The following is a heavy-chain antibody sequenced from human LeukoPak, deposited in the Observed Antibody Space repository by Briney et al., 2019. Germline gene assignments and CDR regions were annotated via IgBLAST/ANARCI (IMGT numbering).Heavy chain of an antibody. V-gene: IGHV3-66*01. D-gene: IGHD6-13*01. Sequence: GGSLRLSCAASGFTVSSNYMSWVRQAPGKGLEWVSVIYSGGSTYYADSVKGRFTISRDNSKNTLYLQMNSLRAEDTAVYYCARGYSSSWIYYYYYMDVWGKGTTVTVSS. CDR1: GFTVSSNY. J-gene: IGHJ6*03. CDR3: ARGYSSSWIYYYYYMDV. CDR2: IYSGGST.